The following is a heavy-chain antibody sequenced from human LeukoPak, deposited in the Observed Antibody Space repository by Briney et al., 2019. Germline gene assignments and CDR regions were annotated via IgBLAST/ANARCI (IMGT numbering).Heavy chain of an antibody. CDR1: GYTFASYY. CDR2: INPSGGST. Sequence: GASVKVSCKASGYTFASYYMHWVRQAPGQGLEWMGIINPSGGSTSHAQKFQGRVTMTRDTSTSTVYMEVSSLRSEDTAVYYCARDVPLRYSSGWYLDYWGQGTLVTVSS. J-gene: IGHJ4*02. V-gene: IGHV1-46*01. D-gene: IGHD6-19*01. CDR3: ARDVPLRYSSGWYLDY.